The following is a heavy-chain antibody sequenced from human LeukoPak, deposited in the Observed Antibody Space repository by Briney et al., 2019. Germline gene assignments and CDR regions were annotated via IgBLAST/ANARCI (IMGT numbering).Heavy chain of an antibody. CDR3: ARQVAASGIAGFDY. Sequence: SETLSLTRTVSGGSLSGYFWTWIRQPAGKGLEWIGRIHTSGSTTYNPSLKSRVTMSVDTSKNQFSLKLSSVTAADTAVYSCARQVAASGIAGFDYWGQGTLVTVSS. V-gene: IGHV4-4*07. J-gene: IGHJ4*02. D-gene: IGHD6-13*01. CDR2: IHTSGST. CDR1: GGSLSGYF.